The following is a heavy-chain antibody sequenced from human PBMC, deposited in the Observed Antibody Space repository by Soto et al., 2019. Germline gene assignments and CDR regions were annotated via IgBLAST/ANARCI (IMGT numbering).Heavy chain of an antibody. J-gene: IGHJ4*02. CDR2: IKTDGSSP. CDR3: ARDRIAGSGSCDN. V-gene: IGHV3-74*01. D-gene: IGHD3-10*01. Sequence: EVLLVESGGGLVHPGGSLRLSCVASGFTFNNYWMHWVRQVPGKGLVWVLRIKTDGSSPNYADSVEGRFTISSDNAKNTLYLQMNSLRAEDTAVYYCARDRIAGSGSCDNWGQGTLVTVSS. CDR1: GFTFNNYW.